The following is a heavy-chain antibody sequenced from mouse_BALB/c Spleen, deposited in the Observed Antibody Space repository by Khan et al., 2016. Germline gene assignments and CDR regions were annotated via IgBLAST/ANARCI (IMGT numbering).Heavy chain of an antibody. V-gene: IGHV1S137*01. Sequence: QVQLQQPGAELVRPGVSVKISCKGSGYTFTDYAMHWVKQSHAKSLEWIGVISTYYGDASYNQKFKGKATMTVDKSSSTAYMELARLTSEDSAIYYCARLVRTLYYAMDYWGQGTSVTVSS. CDR3: ARLVRTLYYAMDY. J-gene: IGHJ4*01. D-gene: IGHD1-1*02. CDR1: GYTFTDYA. CDR2: ISTYYGDA.